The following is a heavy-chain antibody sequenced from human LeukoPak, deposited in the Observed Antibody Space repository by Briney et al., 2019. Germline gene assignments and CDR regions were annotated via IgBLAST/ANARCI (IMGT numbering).Heavy chain of an antibody. CDR2: ISSSSSYI. D-gene: IGHD2-2*02. Sequence: GGSLRLSCAASGFTFRNYAMNWVRQAPGKGLEWVSSISSSSSYIYYADSVKGRFTISRDNAKNSLYPQMNSLRAEDTAVYYCARLGYCSSTSCYIFGDVDYWGQGTLVTVSS. CDR1: GFTFRNYA. V-gene: IGHV3-21*01. CDR3: ARLGYCSSTSCYIFGDVDY. J-gene: IGHJ4*02.